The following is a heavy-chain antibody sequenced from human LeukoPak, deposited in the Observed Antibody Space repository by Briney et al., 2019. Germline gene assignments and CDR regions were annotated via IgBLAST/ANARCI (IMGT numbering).Heavy chain of an antibody. V-gene: IGHV4-61*02. Sequence: SQTLSLTCTVSGGSISSSSYYWSWIRQPAGKGLEWIGRIYTSGSTNYNPSLKSRVTISVDTSKNQFSLKLSSVTAADTAVYYCAGLELTRIAARPTFYYFDYWGQGTLVTVSS. CDR3: AGLELTRIAARPTFYYFDY. D-gene: IGHD6-6*01. CDR2: IYTSGST. J-gene: IGHJ4*02. CDR1: GGSISSSSYY.